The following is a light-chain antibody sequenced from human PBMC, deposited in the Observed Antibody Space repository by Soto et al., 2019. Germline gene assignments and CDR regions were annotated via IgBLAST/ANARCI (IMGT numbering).Light chain of an antibody. Sequence: ERVMTQSPATLSVSPGERVTLSCRASQSVSSTLAWYQQKPGQAPRLLIYSAFFRATGIPARFSGSGSGTEFTLTISSLQSEDFAVYFCQQYNNWPFTFGPGTKVDIK. J-gene: IGKJ3*01. CDR2: SAF. CDR3: QQYNNWPFT. V-gene: IGKV3-15*01. CDR1: QSVSST.